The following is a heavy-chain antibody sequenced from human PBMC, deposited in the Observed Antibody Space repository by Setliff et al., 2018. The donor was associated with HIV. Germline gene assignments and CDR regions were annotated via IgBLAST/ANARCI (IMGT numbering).Heavy chain of an antibody. CDR3: ASALKEGYSYGYPFDF. Sequence: PSETLSLTCTVSGCSTNSGGYYWSWIRQHPGKGLEWIRYMSYNGSTYYNPSLKSRITISVDTSKHQFSLKLSSVTAADTAVYYCASALKEGYSYGYPFDFWGQGTLVTVSS. V-gene: IGHV4-31*03. CDR1: GCSTNSGGYY. D-gene: IGHD5-18*01. J-gene: IGHJ4*02. CDR2: MSYNGST.